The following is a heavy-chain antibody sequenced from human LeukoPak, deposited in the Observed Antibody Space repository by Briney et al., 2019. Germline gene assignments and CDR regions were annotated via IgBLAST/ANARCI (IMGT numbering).Heavy chain of an antibody. CDR2: INHSGST. Sequence: SETLSLTCAVYGGSFSGYYWSWIRQPPGKGLERIGEINHSGSTNYNPSLKSRVTISVDTSKNQFSLKLSSVTAADTAVYYCARAIVFGDAFDIWGQGTMVTVSS. V-gene: IGHV4-34*01. J-gene: IGHJ3*02. CDR3: ARAIVFGDAFDI. D-gene: IGHD3-10*02. CDR1: GGSFSGYY.